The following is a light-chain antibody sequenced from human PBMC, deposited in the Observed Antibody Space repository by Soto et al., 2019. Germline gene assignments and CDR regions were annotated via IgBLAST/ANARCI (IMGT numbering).Light chain of an antibody. CDR2: GAS. CDR3: QQYGRSPRT. J-gene: IGKJ2*01. V-gene: IGKV3-20*01. CDR1: QSVSSSY. Sequence: EIVLTQSPGTLSLSPGERATLSCRASQSVSSSYLAWYQQKVGQAPRLLIYGASRRATGIPDRFSGSGSGTDFTLTISRLEPEDFAVYYCQQYGRSPRTFGQGTKLEIK.